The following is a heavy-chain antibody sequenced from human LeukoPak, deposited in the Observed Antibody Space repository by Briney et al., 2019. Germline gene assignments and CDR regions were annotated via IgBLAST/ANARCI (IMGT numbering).Heavy chain of an antibody. CDR2: IYYTGCN. D-gene: IGHD2-2*01. CDR1: GGSIHRYY. V-gene: IGHV4-59*07. Sequence: SVTLSLTRTVSGGSIHRYYLSWIRQPPAKGLDGVGYIYYTGCNEHHPSLTSRATIYLNTYKNQFPLKLTSVTAAETAVYYSARVYQSAEYYFDSWGQGNLVSASS. J-gene: IGHJ4*02. CDR3: ARVYQSAEYYFDS.